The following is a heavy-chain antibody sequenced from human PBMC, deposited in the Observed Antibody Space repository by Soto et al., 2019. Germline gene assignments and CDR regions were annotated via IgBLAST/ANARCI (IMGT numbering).Heavy chain of an antibody. CDR1: GFTFRSYA. Sequence: PGGSLRLSCAASGFTFRSYAMSWVRQAPGKGLEWVSAISGSGGSTYYADSVKGRFTNSRDNSKNTLYLQMNSLRAEDTAVYYCAKGIVYYYDSSGYFAYWGQGTLVTVSS. D-gene: IGHD3-22*01. J-gene: IGHJ4*02. CDR2: ISGSGGST. CDR3: AKGIVYYYDSSGYFAY. V-gene: IGHV3-23*01.